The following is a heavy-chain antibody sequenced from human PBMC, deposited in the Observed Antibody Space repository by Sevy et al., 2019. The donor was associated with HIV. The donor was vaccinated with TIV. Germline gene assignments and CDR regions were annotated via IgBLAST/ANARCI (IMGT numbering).Heavy chain of an antibody. Sequence: GGSLRLSCAASGFSSSTHAMHWVRQAPGKGLDWVALISYDGTAKYYADSVKGRFTVSRDDSKNTLYLQLNSLRPEDSAVYYCAREGGQTSAWTPGNYWGQGTQVTVSS. CDR1: GFSSSTHA. V-gene: IGHV3-30-3*01. CDR3: AREGGQTSAWTPGNY. J-gene: IGHJ4*02. CDR2: ISYDGTAK. D-gene: IGHD6-19*01.